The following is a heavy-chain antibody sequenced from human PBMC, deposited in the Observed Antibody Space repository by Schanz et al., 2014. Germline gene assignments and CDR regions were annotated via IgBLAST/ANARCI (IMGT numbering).Heavy chain of an antibody. V-gene: IGHV4-4*02. D-gene: IGHD2-21*01. CDR1: GFTFSGYG. Sequence: QVQLVESGGGVVQPGRSLRLSCAASGFTFSGYGMHWARQSPGKGLEWIGEIFHSGTTNYNPSLESRVTISVDKSKNQFSLILSSMTAADTAVYYCTRSTLWSYDVWGRGTMVIVSS. CDR2: IFHSGTT. CDR3: TRSTLWSYDV. J-gene: IGHJ3*01.